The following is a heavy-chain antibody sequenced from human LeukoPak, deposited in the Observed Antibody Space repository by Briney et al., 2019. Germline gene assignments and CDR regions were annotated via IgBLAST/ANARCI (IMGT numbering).Heavy chain of an antibody. CDR3: ARGAQWLDY. CDR2: IYYSGST. V-gene: IGHV4-59*08. J-gene: IGHJ4*02. Sequence: SETLSLTCTVSGGSISNYYWSWIRQPPGKGLEWIGYIYYSGSTNYNPSLKSRVTISVDTSKNQFSLKLSSVTAADTAVYYCARGAQWLDYWGQETLVTVSS. D-gene: IGHD3-22*01. CDR1: GGSISNYY.